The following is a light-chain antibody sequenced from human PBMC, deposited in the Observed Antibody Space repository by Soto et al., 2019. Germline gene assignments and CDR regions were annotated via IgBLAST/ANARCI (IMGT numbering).Light chain of an antibody. J-gene: IGKJ5*01. Sequence: DIQMTQSPSSVSASVGDRVTITCRASQGISGWLAWYQQKPGKAPKLLIYAASNLHSGVPSRFGGSGSGTEFTPTISSLQPEDFATYYCQQASRFPITFGQGTRLEMK. CDR1: QGISGW. CDR3: QQASRFPIT. CDR2: AAS. V-gene: IGKV1-12*01.